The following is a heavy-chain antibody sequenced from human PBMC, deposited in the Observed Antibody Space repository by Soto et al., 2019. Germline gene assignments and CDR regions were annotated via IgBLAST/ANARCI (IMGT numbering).Heavy chain of an antibody. CDR2: IYYSGST. D-gene: IGHD3-22*01. V-gene: IGHV4-39*01. CDR3: ARLGDTYYYDSSGDY. Sequence: SETLSLTCTVSGGSISSSSYYWGWIRQPPGKGLEWIGSIYYSGSTYYNPSLKSRVTISVDTSKNQFSLKLSSVTAADTAVYYCARLGDTYYYDSSGDYWGQGTLVTVS. CDR1: GGSISSSSYY. J-gene: IGHJ4*02.